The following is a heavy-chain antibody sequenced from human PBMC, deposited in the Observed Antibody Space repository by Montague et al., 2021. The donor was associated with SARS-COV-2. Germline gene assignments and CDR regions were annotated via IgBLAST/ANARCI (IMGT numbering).Heavy chain of an antibody. CDR3: VRDPAPSGSGTFYDY. V-gene: IGHV4-59*02. Sequence: SETLSLTCTVSGDSVSHDFWTWIRQPPGKGLEWIGYVYYSRSSSYSPSLRGRVSIAVDTSKSQFSLRLSTVTAADTAIYYCVRDPAPSGSGTFYDYWGQGTLVAASS. J-gene: IGHJ4*02. CDR1: GDSVSHDF. D-gene: IGHD1-26*01. CDR2: VYYSRSS.